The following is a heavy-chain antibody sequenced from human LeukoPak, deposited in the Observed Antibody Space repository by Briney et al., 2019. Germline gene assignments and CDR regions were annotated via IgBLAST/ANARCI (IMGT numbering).Heavy chain of an antibody. Sequence: GASVKVSCKASGYSFTSYGISWVRQAPGQGLEWMGWISADSGNTKHAQNLQGRLTMTTDTSTSTAYMELRSLRSDDTAVYYCARGDDYYGSGSYWYYFDYWGQGTLVTVSS. D-gene: IGHD3-10*01. J-gene: IGHJ4*02. CDR3: ARGDDYYGSGSYWYYFDY. V-gene: IGHV1-18*01. CDR2: ISADSGNT. CDR1: GYSFTSYG.